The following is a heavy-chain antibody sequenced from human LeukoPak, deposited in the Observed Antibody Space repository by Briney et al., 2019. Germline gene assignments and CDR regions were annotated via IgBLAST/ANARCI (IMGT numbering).Heavy chain of an antibody. D-gene: IGHD6-13*01. J-gene: IGHJ4*02. V-gene: IGHV4-34*01. CDR3: AGGRQLGRDFDY. Sequence: PSETLSLTCAVYGGSFSGYYWSWIRQPPGKGLEWIGEINHSGSTNYNPSLKSRVTISVDTSKNQFSLKLSSVTAADTAVYYCAGGRQLGRDFDYWGQGTLVTVSS. CDR1: GGSFSGYY. CDR2: INHSGST.